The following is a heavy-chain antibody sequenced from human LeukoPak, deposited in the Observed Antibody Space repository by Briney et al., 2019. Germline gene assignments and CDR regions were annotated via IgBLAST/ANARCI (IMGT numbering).Heavy chain of an antibody. CDR2: INHSGST. CDR3: ARGRYYYDSSGYYYAYYFDN. J-gene: IGHJ4*02. Sequence: SETLSLTCAVYGGSFSGYYWSWIRQPPGKGLEWIGEINHSGSTNYNPSLKSRVTISVDTSKNQFSLKLSSVTAADTAVYYCARGRYYYDSSGYYYAYYFDNWGQGTLVTVSS. V-gene: IGHV4-34*01. CDR1: GGSFSGYY. D-gene: IGHD3-22*01.